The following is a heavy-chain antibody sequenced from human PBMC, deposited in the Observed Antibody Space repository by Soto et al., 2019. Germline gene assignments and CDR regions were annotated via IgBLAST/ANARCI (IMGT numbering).Heavy chain of an antibody. J-gene: IGHJ5*02. D-gene: IGHD6-19*01. V-gene: IGHV2-26*01. CDR2: IDLSGEK. Sequence: QATLKESGPVLVKPTETLTLRCTASGLSITDSELGVSWIRQPPGQPLEWLAHIDLSGEKSYRTFMKSRHAITKDTSKSQIVPTMTNMDPADTATYYCARKHLAVAVSPWFDHWGQGIPVTVSS. CDR1: GLSITDSELG. CDR3: ARKHLAVAVSPWFDH.